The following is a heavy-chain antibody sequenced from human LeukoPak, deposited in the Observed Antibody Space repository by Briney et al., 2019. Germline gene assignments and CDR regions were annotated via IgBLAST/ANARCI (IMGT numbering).Heavy chain of an antibody. V-gene: IGHV1-18*01. CDR1: GYTFTSYG. CDR3: AREGGIAVAGSGGSYNWFDP. Sequence: VASVKVSCKASGYTFTSYGISWVRQAPGQGLEWMGWISAYNSNTNYTQKLQGRVTMTTDTSTSTAYMELRSLRSDDTAVYYCAREGGIAVAGSGGSYNWFDPWGQGTLVTVSS. J-gene: IGHJ5*02. CDR2: ISAYNSNT. D-gene: IGHD6-19*01.